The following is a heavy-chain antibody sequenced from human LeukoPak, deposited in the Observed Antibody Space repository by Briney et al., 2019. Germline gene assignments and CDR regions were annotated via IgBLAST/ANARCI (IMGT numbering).Heavy chain of an antibody. J-gene: IGHJ4*02. D-gene: IGHD3-3*01. Sequence: GGSLRLSCEASGFSFSTVPMSWVRQVPGKGLECVSYIIASGDSAYYADSVRGRFTISRDNSKNTLYLQMDDLRAEDSAVYYCATHLLFWSGLFDSWGQGALVSVSS. CDR2: IIASGDSA. V-gene: IGHV3-23*01. CDR1: GFSFSTVP. CDR3: ATHLLFWSGLFDS.